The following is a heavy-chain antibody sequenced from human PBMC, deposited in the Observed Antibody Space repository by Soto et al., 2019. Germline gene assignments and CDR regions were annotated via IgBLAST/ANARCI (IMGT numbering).Heavy chain of an antibody. CDR3: ARGLSGDKVDY. J-gene: IGHJ4*02. CDR2: IYDRGST. Sequence: QVQLQESGPGLVKPSQTLSLTCTVYGGSISSGDYYWSWIRQSPGKGLEWIGHIYDRGSTYSNPSLNSRVFILVDTSKNQFSLNLNSVTAADTAVYYCARGLSGDKVDYWGRGTLVTVSS. D-gene: IGHD7-27*01. V-gene: IGHV4-30-4*01. CDR1: GGSISSGDYY.